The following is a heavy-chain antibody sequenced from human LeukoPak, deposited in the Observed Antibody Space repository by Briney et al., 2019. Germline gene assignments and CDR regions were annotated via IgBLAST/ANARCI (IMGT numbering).Heavy chain of an antibody. J-gene: IGHJ3*02. CDR2: IGGSSTSI. Sequence: GGSLRLSCAASGFTFSTYSMNWVRQAPGKGLEWVSSIGGSSTSIYYADSVKGRFTISRDNAKSSLYLQMNSLRAEDAAVYYCARELGGDYGEAFDIWSQGTMVTVSS. CDR3: ARELGGDYGEAFDI. CDR1: GFTFSTYS. V-gene: IGHV3-21*01. D-gene: IGHD4-17*01.